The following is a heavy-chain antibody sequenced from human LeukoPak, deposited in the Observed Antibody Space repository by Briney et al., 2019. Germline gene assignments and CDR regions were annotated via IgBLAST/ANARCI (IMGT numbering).Heavy chain of an antibody. CDR2: ISGSGGST. D-gene: IGHD3-10*01. CDR1: GFTFSSYA. Sequence: GGSLRLSCAASGFTFSSYAMSWVRQAPGKGLEWVSAISGSGGSTYYADSVKGRFTLSRDNSKNTLYLQMNSLRAEDTAVYYCAKTQNMVRGVSPDYWGQGTLVTVSS. CDR3: AKTQNMVRGVSPDY. J-gene: IGHJ4*02. V-gene: IGHV3-23*01.